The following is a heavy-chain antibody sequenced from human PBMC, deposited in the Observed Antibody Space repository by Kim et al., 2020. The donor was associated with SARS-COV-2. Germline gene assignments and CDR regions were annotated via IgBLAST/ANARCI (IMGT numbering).Heavy chain of an antibody. Sequence: ASVKVSCKTSGYSFTNYGINWVRQAPGQGLEWMGWISVYNGNTDYAQKVKGRVTMTTDTSTATAYMELRSLRSDDTAVYYGARVMQETYFYGSGSLFYWGQGTLVTVSA. CDR2: ISVYNGNT. D-gene: IGHD3-10*01. V-gene: IGHV1-18*04. CDR3: ARVMQETYFYGSGSLFY. CDR1: GYSFTNYG. J-gene: IGHJ4*02.